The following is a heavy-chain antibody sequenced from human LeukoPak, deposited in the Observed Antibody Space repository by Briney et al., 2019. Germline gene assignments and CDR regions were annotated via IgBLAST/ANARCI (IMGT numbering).Heavy chain of an antibody. CDR3: ARALYNRGWYPDYFDS. V-gene: IGHV3-7*01. CDR1: GFTFSNYW. D-gene: IGHD6-19*01. J-gene: IGHJ4*02. CDR2: IKRDGSDN. Sequence: GGSLRLSCAASGFTFSNYWMSWVRQAPGKGLERVANIKRDGSDNYYVGSVEGRFTISRDNAKNSLYLQMSSLRAEDTAIYYCARALYNRGWYPDYFDSWGQGTLVTVSA.